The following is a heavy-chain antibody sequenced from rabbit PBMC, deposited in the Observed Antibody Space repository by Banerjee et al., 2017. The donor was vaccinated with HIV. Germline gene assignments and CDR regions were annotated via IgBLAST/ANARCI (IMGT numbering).Heavy chain of an antibody. Sequence: QEQLEESGGDLVKPGASLTLTCTASGFSFSSSSWICWVRQAPGKGLEWIGCIYTGIFGGTHYASWAKGRFTISKTSSTTVTLQMTSLTAADTATYFCARVNAGSSGYPYYFNLWGPGTLVTVS. V-gene: IGHV1S45*01. D-gene: IGHD1-1*01. CDR2: IYTGIFGGT. J-gene: IGHJ4*01. CDR1: GFSFSSSSW. CDR3: ARVNAGSSGYPYYFNL.